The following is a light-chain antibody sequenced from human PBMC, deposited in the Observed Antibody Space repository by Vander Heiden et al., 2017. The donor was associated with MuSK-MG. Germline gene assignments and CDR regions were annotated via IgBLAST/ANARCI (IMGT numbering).Light chain of an antibody. CDR1: SSDVGGFNY. V-gene: IGLV2-14*03. Sequence: QSALTQPGSVSGSPGQSLTISCAGTSSDVGGFNYVSWDQQHPGKAPKLMIYDVNYRPSGVSNRFSGSKSGNTASLTISGLQAEDAADYYCSSYSSSTTGVFGGGTKLTVL. J-gene: IGLJ3*02. CDR3: SSYSSSTTGV. CDR2: DVN.